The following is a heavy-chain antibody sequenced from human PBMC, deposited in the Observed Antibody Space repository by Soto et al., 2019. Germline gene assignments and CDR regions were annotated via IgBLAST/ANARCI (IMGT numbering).Heavy chain of an antibody. D-gene: IGHD2-21*01. V-gene: IGHV3-23*01. CDR1: GLTFDNYA. CDR3: AKSPSVVLVPSSLGGNNWFDP. CDR2: ISGSGHST. J-gene: IGHJ5*02. Sequence: GGSLRLSCVASGLTFDNYAMNWVRQAPGQGLEWVSAISGSGHSTYSADSVKGRFTISRDNSKNTLYFQMNSLRAEDTAVYFCAKSPSVVLVPSSLGGNNWFDPWGQGTLVTVSS.